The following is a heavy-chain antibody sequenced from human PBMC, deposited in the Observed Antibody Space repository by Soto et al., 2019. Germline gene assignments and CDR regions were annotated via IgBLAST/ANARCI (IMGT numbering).Heavy chain of an antibody. D-gene: IGHD2-15*01. CDR2: ISYSGST. CDR3: ARDLKEYCSDGKCNWFDP. Sequence: SGTLSPTCPVPGASITTYYWSWVPQPPGEALVWIGYISYSGSTDYNPSLKSRVTISFDASKNQISLQVRSATAADAAVYYCARDLKEYCSDGKCNWFDPWGQGTLVTVSS. J-gene: IGHJ5*02. CDR1: GASITTYY. V-gene: IGHV4-59*01.